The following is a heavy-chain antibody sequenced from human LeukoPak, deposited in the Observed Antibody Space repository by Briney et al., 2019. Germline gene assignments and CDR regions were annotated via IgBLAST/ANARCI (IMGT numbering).Heavy chain of an antibody. CDR1: GYTFTSYD. CDR3: ARGWRSSGSYYDY. J-gene: IGHJ4*02. V-gene: IGHV1-8*01. D-gene: IGHD3-10*01. Sequence: ASVKVSCKASGYTFTSYDFNWVRQAPGQGPEWIGWMNPNSGTTGYAQKFQGRVTMTRDTSISTAYMDLSSLRSEDTAVYYCARGWRSSGSYYDYWGQGTLVTVSS. CDR2: MNPNSGTT.